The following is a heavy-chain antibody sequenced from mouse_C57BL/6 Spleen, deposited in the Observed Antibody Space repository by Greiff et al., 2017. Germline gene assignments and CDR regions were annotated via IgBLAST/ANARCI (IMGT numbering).Heavy chain of an antibody. CDR1: GYTFTDYY. J-gene: IGHJ2*01. CDR3: ASSIPTISDY. CDR2: IGPGSGST. Sequence: QVQLQQSGAELAKPGASVKISCKASGYTFTDYYINWVKQRPGQGLEWIGKIGPGSGSTYYNEKFKGKATLTADKSSSTAYMQLSSMTSEDSAVYFCASSIPTISDYWGQGTTLTVSS. D-gene: IGHD1-1*01. V-gene: IGHV1-77*01.